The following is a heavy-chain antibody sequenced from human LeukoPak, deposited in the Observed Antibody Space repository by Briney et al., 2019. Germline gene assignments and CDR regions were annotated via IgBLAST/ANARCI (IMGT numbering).Heavy chain of an antibody. CDR2: ISAYNGNT. J-gene: IGHJ4*02. CDR3: ARVVTMVRGKLKDFDY. CDR1: GYTCTSFG. V-gene: IGHV1-18*01. Sequence: APVKVPCKASGYTCTSFGINWVRQAPGTGLEWMGWISAYNGNTNYAQKLQGRVNMTTDTSTSTAYMELRSLRSDDTAVYYCARVVTMVRGKLKDFDYWGQGTLVTVSS. D-gene: IGHD3-10*01.